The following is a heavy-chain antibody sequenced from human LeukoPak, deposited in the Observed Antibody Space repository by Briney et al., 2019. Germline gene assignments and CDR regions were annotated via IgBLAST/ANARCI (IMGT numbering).Heavy chain of an antibody. CDR2: ISAYNGNT. J-gene: IGHJ6*03. V-gene: IGHV1-18*01. CDR3: ARGPYYDFWSGYFPTYYYYMDV. D-gene: IGHD3-3*01. Sequence: ASVKVSCKASGYTFTSYGISWVRQAPGQGLEWMGWISAYNGNTNYAQKLQGRVTMTTDTSTSTAYMELRSLRSDDTAVYYCARGPYYDFWSGYFPTYYYYMDVWGKGTTVTVSS. CDR1: GYTFTSYG.